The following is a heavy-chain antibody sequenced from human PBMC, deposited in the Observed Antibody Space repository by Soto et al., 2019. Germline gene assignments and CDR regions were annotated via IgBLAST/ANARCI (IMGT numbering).Heavy chain of an antibody. J-gene: IGHJ4*02. D-gene: IGHD3-3*01. CDR3: ATSTYDEFWSGSF. CDR2: MNPNTGGA. CDR1: GYTFADFY. V-gene: IGHV1-2*02. Sequence: QVQLVQSGAELKKPGASVRVSCKTSGYTFADFYIHWVRQSPGQGFEWMGWMNPNTGGAVYAQKFLGRVAMPRDTFISTAYMELSRLSSNDTAVYFCATSTYDEFWSGSFWGQGTLVTVSS.